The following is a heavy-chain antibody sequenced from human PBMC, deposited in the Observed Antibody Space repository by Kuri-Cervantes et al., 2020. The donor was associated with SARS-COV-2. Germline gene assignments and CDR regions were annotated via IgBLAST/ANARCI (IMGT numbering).Heavy chain of an antibody. CDR1: GFTFSSYA. CDR3: AREFVPGDFDL. CDR2: ISYDGSNK. Sequence: GGSLRLSCVASGFTFSSYAMHWVRQAPGKRLEWVAVISYDGSNKYYADSVKGRFTISRDNSKNTLYLQMNSLRAEDTAVYYCAREFVPGDFDLWGRGTLVTVSS. V-gene: IGHV3-30-3*01. J-gene: IGHJ2*01. D-gene: IGHD3-10*01.